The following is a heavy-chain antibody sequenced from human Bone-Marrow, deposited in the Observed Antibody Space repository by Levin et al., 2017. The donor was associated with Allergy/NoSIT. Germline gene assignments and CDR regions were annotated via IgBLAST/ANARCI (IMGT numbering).Heavy chain of an antibody. Sequence: GESLKISCAVSGFTFSRYWMHWVRQAPGKGLVWISRITSDGISTNYADSVKGRFTISRDNAQHPLYLQMNSLRAEDTAVYYCVRGYAYYNEGSGDRYWGQGTLVTVSS. CDR2: ITSDGIST. D-gene: IGHD2-15*01. CDR1: GFTFSRYW. J-gene: IGHJ4*02. CDR3: VRGYAYYNEGSGDRY. V-gene: IGHV3-74*01.